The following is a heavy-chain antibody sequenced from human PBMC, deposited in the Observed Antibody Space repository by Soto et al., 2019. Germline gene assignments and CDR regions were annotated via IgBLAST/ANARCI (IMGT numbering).Heavy chain of an antibody. D-gene: IGHD2-8*02. CDR3: ARIDCTGNNCNPYYHYGMDV. V-gene: IGHV3-33*01. Sequence: QEQLVESGGGVVQPGRSLRLSGAASGFTFYTYGMHWVRQVPGKGLQWVAVIWYDGGTKYYADSVRGRFTVSRDNSKNTLYLQMNSLRDEDTAVYYCARIDCTGNNCNPYYHYGMDVWGQGTTVTVSS. J-gene: IGHJ6*02. CDR1: GFTFYTYG. CDR2: IWYDGGTK.